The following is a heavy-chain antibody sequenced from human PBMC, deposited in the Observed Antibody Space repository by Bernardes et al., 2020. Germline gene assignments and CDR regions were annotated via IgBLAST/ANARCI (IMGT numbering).Heavy chain of an antibody. V-gene: IGHV4-61*01. CDR3: AKGEIVVGHAVINFGMAA. Sequence: SETLSLTCTVSGGSVSSGSYYWSWIRQPPGKGLEWIGCIYSSGSTNYNPSLKSRVTISVDTSKNQFSLKLSSVTAADTAVYYCAKGEIVVGHAVINFGMAAGAQGTPVTVSS. CDR2: IYSSGST. CDR1: GGSVSSGSYY. D-gene: IGHD2-2*01. J-gene: IGHJ6*02.